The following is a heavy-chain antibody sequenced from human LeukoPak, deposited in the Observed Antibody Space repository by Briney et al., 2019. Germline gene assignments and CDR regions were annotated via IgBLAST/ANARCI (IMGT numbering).Heavy chain of an antibody. CDR3: AGEGIAAAGYFDY. D-gene: IGHD6-13*01. J-gene: IGHJ4*02. V-gene: IGHV1-46*01. CDR2: INPSGGST. CDR1: GYTFTSYY. Sequence: GASVKVSCTASGYTFTSYYMHWVRHAPGQGLDRMGIINPSGGSTSYAKKFQGRVTMTRDMSTSTVYMELSSLRSEDTAVYYCAGEGIAAAGYFDYWGQGTLVSVSS.